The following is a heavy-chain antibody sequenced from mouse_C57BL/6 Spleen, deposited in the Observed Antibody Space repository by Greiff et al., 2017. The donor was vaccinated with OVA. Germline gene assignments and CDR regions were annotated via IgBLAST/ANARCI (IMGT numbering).Heavy chain of an antibody. V-gene: IGHV3-6*01. CDR2: ISYDGSN. Sequence: EVQLQQSGPGLVKPSQSLSLTCSVTGYSITSGYYWHWIRQFPGNKLEWMGYISYDGSNNYNPSLKNRISITRDTSKNQFFLKLNSVTTEDTATYYCARPYGNLYYAMDYWGQGTSVTVSS. J-gene: IGHJ4*01. D-gene: IGHD2-1*01. CDR3: ARPYGNLYYAMDY. CDR1: GYSITSGYY.